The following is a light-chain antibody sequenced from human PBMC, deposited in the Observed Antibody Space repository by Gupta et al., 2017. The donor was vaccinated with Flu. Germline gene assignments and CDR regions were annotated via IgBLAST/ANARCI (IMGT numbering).Light chain of an antibody. CDR2: DAS. J-gene: IGKJ4*01. CDR3: QQYDTLPQT. CDR1: QAISNY. Sequence: DSQMPSLPSSLSASVGDRVTITSQASQAISNYLNWYQQKPGKAPRLLIYDASNFQTGVPSRFSGSGSGTDFTFTISILQPEDIATSYCQQYDTLPQTFGGGTKVEIK. V-gene: IGKV1-33*01.